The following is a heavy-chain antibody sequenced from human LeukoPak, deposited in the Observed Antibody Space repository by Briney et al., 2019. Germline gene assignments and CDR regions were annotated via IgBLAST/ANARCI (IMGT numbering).Heavy chain of an antibody. Sequence: PGGPLRLSCAASGFTFSSYSMNWVRQAPGKGLEWVSSISSSSSYIYYADSVKGRFTISRDNAKNSLYLQMNGLRAEDTALYYCTRVKQWLAHFDYWGQGTLVTVSS. CDR3: TRVKQWLAHFDY. CDR1: GFTFSSYS. V-gene: IGHV3-21*01. CDR2: ISSSSSYI. J-gene: IGHJ4*02. D-gene: IGHD6-19*01.